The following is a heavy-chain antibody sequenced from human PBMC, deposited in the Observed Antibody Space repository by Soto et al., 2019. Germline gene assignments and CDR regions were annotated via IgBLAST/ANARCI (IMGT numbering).Heavy chain of an antibody. CDR2: IGAYNGNT. Sequence: QVKLVQSGAEVKKPGASVKVSCKASGYTFTSYGISWVRQAPGQGLEWLGWIGAYNGNTNYAQKLQGRVTMTTDTSTSTAYMELRSMRSDDTAVYYCARGVITTVTTGNTYFDFWGQGTLVTVSS. CDR3: ARGVITTVTTGNTYFDF. V-gene: IGHV1-18*01. D-gene: IGHD4-17*01. CDR1: GYTFTSYG. J-gene: IGHJ4*02.